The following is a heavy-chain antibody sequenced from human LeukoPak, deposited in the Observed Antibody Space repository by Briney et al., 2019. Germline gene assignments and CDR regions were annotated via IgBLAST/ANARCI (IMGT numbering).Heavy chain of an antibody. CDR1: GFTFSSYS. CDR3: ARDKDWAFDY. V-gene: IGHV3-48*01. Sequence: GGSLRLSCAASGFTFSSYSMNWVRQAPGKGLEWVSYISSSSSTIYYADSVKSRFTISRDNAKNSLFLQMNSLRAEDTAVYYCARDKDWAFDYWGQGTLVTVSS. D-gene: IGHD3/OR15-3a*01. J-gene: IGHJ4*02. CDR2: ISSSSSTI.